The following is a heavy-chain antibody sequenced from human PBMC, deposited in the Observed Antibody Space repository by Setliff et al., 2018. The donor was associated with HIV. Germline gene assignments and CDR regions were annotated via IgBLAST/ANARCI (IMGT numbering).Heavy chain of an antibody. CDR3: AREYSGYDLVSGF. Sequence: ASVKVSCKASGYTFTNYGISWVRQAPGQGLEWMGWISVYNGNTNYAQNLQGRVTMTTDRYTTTAYMELRSLRSDDTAVYYCAREYSGYDLVSGFWGQGTLVTVSS. J-gene: IGHJ4*02. CDR2: ISVYNGNT. D-gene: IGHD5-12*01. CDR1: GYTFTNYG. V-gene: IGHV1-18*01.